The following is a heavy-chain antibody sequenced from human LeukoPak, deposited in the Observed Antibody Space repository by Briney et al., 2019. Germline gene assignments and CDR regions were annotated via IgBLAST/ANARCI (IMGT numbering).Heavy chain of an antibody. V-gene: IGHV3-73*01. J-gene: IGHJ6*03. Sequence: PGGSLRLSCAVSGFTFSGSAMHWVRQASGKWLEWVGRIRSKANSYATAYAASVKGRFTISRDDSKNTAYLQMNSLKTEDTAVYYCTTNYDSSGYNDYYYYMDVWGKGTTVTVSS. CDR2: IRSKANSYAT. D-gene: IGHD3-22*01. CDR1: GFTFSGSA. CDR3: TTNYDSSGYNDYYYYMDV.